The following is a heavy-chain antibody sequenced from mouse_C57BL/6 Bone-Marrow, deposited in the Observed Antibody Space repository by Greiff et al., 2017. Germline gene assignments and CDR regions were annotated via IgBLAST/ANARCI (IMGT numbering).Heavy chain of an antibody. J-gene: IGHJ3*01. CDR3: ARDYGFAD. CDR2: IDPSDSYT. D-gene: IGHD1-1*01. Sequence: QVHVKQPGAELVMPGASVKLSCKASGYTFTSYWMHWVKQRPGQGLEWIGEIDPSDSYTNYNQKFKGKSTLTVDKSSSTAYMQLSSLTSEDSAVYYCARDYGFADWGQGTLVTVSA. V-gene: IGHV1-69*01. CDR1: GYTFTSYW.